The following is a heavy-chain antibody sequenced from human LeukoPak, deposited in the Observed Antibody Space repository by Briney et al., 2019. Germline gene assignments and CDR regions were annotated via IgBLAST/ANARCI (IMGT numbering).Heavy chain of an antibody. V-gene: IGHV4-34*01. CDR1: GGSFSGYY. D-gene: IGHD2-15*01. CDR2: INHSGST. Sequence: SETLSLTCAVYGGSFSGYYRSWIRQPPGKGLEWIGEINHSGSTNYNPSLKSRVTISVDTSKNQFSLKLSSVTAADMAVYYCARGKRTIVATITSGNFRYCSGGSCYRWLDPWGQGTLVTVSS. CDR3: ARGKRTIVATITSGNFRYCSGGSCYRWLDP. J-gene: IGHJ5*02.